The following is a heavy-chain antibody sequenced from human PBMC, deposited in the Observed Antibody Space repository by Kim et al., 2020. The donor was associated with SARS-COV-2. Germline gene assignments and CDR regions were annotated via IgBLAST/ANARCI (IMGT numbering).Heavy chain of an antibody. CDR2: ISGNSGSI. CDR1: GFTFGDYA. CDR3: AKGGYCSSTSCYFDY. Sequence: GGSLRLSCAASGFTFGDYAMHWVRQAPGKGLEWVSGISGNSGSIGYADSVKGRFTISRDNAKNSLYLQMNSLRAEDTALYYCAKGGYCSSTSCYFDYWGQGTLVTVSS. D-gene: IGHD2-2*01. V-gene: IGHV3-9*01. J-gene: IGHJ4*02.